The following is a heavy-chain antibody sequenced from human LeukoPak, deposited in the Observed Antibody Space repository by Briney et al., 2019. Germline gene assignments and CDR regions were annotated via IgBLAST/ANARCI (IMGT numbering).Heavy chain of an antibody. CDR3: ARDLGYYDTDY. V-gene: IGHV4-4*07. D-gene: IGHD3-22*01. J-gene: IGHJ4*02. CDR2: IYTSGST. CDR1: GGSISSYY. Sequence: SETLSLTCTVSGGSISSYYWSWIRQPAGKGLEWIGRIYTSGSTNYNPSLKSRVTIPVDKSKNQFSLKLSSVTAADTAVYYCARDLGYYDTDYWGQGTLVTVSS.